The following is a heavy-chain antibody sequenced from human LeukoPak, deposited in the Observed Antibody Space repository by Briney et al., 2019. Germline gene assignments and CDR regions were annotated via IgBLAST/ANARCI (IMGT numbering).Heavy chain of an antibody. CDR2: IKTKREGGTS. Sequence: GGSLRLSCTASGFTFSNAGMNWVRQAPGKGLEWVGRIKTKREGGTSDYAAPAKGRFTISRDDPKNALFLQVDSLNSDDTAMYYCTTEFKELGSFFYFYYMDVWGTGTTVTISS. V-gene: IGHV3-15*01. CDR1: GFTFSNAG. J-gene: IGHJ6*03. CDR3: TTEFKELGSFFYFYYMDV. D-gene: IGHD3-10*01.